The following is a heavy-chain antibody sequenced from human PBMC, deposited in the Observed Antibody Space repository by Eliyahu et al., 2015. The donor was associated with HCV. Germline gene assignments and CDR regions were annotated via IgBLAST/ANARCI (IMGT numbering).Heavy chain of an antibody. CDR2: INSDGSST. Sequence: EVQLVESGGGLVQPGGSLRLSCAASGFTFXXYWMHWVRQAPGKGLVWVSRINSDGSSTSYADSVKGRFTISRDNAKNTLYLQMNSLRAEDTAVYYCARDGDYGDYENNAFDIWGQGTMVTVSS. CDR3: ARDGDYGDYENNAFDI. D-gene: IGHD4-17*01. J-gene: IGHJ3*02. V-gene: IGHV3-74*01. CDR1: GFTFXXYW.